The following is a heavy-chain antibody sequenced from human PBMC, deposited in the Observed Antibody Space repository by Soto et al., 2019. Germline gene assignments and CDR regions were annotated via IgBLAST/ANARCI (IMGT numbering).Heavy chain of an antibody. J-gene: IGHJ6*02. CDR1: GFTFTSSA. CDR3: AAEDDFWSGLYYYYGMDV. D-gene: IGHD3-3*01. V-gene: IGHV1-58*01. CDR2: IVVGSGNT. Sequence: SVKVSCKASGFTFTSSAVQWVRQARGQRLEWIGWIVVGSGNTNYAQKFQERVTITRDMSTSTAYMELSSLRSEDTAVYYCAAEDDFWSGLYYYYGMDVWGQGTTVTVSS.